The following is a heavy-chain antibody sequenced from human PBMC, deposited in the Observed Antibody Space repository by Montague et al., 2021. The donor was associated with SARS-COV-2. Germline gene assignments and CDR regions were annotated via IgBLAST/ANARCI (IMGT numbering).Heavy chain of an antibody. D-gene: IGHD1/OR15-1a*01. J-gene: IGHJ3*01. Sequence: SETLSLTCSVSGDSISRSHYFWAWIRQPPGMGLEWIGSIYFTGKTYYHPSLKSRVTISIDTSKNHFSLRLSSVTAADSAVFYCARWGLNNAFDFWGLGTMIPISS. CDR1: GDSISRSHYF. CDR2: IYFTGKT. CDR3: ARWGLNNAFDF. V-gene: IGHV4-39*02.